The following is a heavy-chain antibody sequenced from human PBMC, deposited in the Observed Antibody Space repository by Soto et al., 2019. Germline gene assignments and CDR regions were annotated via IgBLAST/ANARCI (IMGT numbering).Heavy chain of an antibody. Sequence: SGPTLVNPTQTLTLTCTFSGFSLSTSGVGVGWIRQPPGKALEWLALIYWDDDKRYSPSLKSRLTITKDTSKNQVVLTMTNMDPVDTATYYCAHRGRGSGYLSPPDYYYYMDVWRKGTTVTVSS. V-gene: IGHV2-5*02. CDR3: AHRGRGSGYLSPPDYYYYMDV. CDR2: IYWDDDK. D-gene: IGHD3-3*01. CDR1: GFSLSTSGVG. J-gene: IGHJ6*03.